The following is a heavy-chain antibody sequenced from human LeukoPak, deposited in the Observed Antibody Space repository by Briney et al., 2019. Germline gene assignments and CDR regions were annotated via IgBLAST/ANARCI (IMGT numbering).Heavy chain of an antibody. CDR2: IDPSDSYT. CDR1: GYSFTSYW. J-gene: IGHJ4*02. V-gene: IGHV5-10-1*01. Sequence: GESLKISCKGSGYSFTSYWISWVRQMPGKGLEWKGRIDPSDSYTNYSPSFQGHVTISADESISTAYLQWSSLKASDTAMYYCAGSMITFGGVIVDYWGQGTLVTVSS. D-gene: IGHD3-16*02. CDR3: AGSMITFGGVIVDY.